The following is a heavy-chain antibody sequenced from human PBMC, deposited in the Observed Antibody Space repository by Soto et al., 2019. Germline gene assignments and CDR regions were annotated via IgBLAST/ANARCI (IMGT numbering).Heavy chain of an antibody. Sequence: ASVKVSCKASGYTFTSYYMHWVRQAPGQGPEWMGWISAYNGNTNYAQKFQGRVTMTTDTSTSTAYMELNNLSPDDTAVYYCGRGRSGQIVVFYWGQGTPVTVSS. CDR1: GYTFTSYY. J-gene: IGHJ4*02. CDR2: ISAYNGNT. V-gene: IGHV1-18*04. D-gene: IGHD1-26*01. CDR3: GRGRSGQIVVFY.